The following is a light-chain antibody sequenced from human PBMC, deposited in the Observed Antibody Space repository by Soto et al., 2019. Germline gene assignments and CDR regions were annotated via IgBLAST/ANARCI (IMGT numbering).Light chain of an antibody. CDR2: KVS. Sequence: DVVMTQSPLSLPVTLGQPASISCRCSQSLIYSDGIAYLNWFHQRPGQSPRRLIYKVSNRDSGVPDRFSDSGSGTDFTLTISRVEAEDVGVYYCMQCTHWPPTFGRGTKVEIK. CDR3: MQCTHWPPT. CDR1: QSLIYSDGIAY. J-gene: IGKJ1*01. V-gene: IGKV2-30*01.